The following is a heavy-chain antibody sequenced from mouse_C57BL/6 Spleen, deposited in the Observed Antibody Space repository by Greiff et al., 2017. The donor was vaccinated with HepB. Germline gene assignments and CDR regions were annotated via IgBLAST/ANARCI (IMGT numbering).Heavy chain of an antibody. CDR2: IYPGDGDT. J-gene: IGHJ2*01. CDR3: AREGDYYGSSYGDY. CDR1: GYAFSSSW. D-gene: IGHD1-1*01. V-gene: IGHV1-82*01. Sequence: QVQLQQSGPELVKPGASVKISCKASGYAFSSSWMNWVKQRPGKGLEWIGRIYPGDGDTNYNGKFKGKATLTADKSSSTAYMQLSSLTSEDSAVYFCAREGDYYGSSYGDYWGQGTTLTVS.